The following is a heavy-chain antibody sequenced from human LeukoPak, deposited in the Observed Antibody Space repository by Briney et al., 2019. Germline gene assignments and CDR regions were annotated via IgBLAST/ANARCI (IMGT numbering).Heavy chain of an antibody. Sequence: ASVKVSCKASGYTFTSYGISWVRQAPGQGLEWMGWISAYNGNTNYAQKLQGRVTMTTDTSTSTAYMELRSLRSDDTAVYYCARDQWELLRLDRRVPPDYWGQGTLVTVSS. V-gene: IGHV1-18*01. CDR2: ISAYNGNT. CDR1: GYTFTSYG. D-gene: IGHD1-26*01. J-gene: IGHJ4*02. CDR3: ARDQWELLRLDRRVPPDY.